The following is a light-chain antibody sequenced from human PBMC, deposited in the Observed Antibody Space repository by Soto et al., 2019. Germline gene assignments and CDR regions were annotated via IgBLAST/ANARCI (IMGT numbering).Light chain of an antibody. CDR3: QQYGSSPLLT. V-gene: IGKV3-20*01. CDR2: GAS. J-gene: IGKJ4*01. CDR1: QSVSSSY. Sequence: EMVLTQSPGTLSLSPGERATLSCRASQSVSSSYLAWYQQKPGQAPRLLIYGASSRATGIPDRFSGSGSGTDFTLTISRLEPEDFAVYYCQQYGSSPLLTFGGGPKVEIK.